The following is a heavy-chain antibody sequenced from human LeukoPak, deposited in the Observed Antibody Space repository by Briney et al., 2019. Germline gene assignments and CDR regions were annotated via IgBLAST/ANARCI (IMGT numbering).Heavy chain of an antibody. D-gene: IGHD5-18*01. CDR2: ISGSGGTT. Sequence: GGSLRLSCAASAFSFDNYAMSWVRQAPGKGLEWVSAISGSGGTTYYADSVKGRFTISRDNSKNTLYLQMNSLRAEDTAVYYCAKGGTHTDYYYGMDVWGQGTTVTVSS. J-gene: IGHJ6*02. V-gene: IGHV3-23*01. CDR1: AFSFDNYA. CDR3: AKGGTHTDYYYGMDV.